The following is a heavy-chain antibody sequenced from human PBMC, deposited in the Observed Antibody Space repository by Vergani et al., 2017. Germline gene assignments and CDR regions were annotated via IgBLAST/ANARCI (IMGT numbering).Heavy chain of an antibody. CDR3: ARARYYYDSSGSVDY. D-gene: IGHD3-22*01. J-gene: IGHJ4*02. CDR1: GGSFSGYY. V-gene: IGHV4-34*01. Sequence: QVQLQQWGAGLLKPSETLSLTCAVYGGSFSGYYWSWIRQPPGKGLEWVGEINHSGSTNYNPSLKSRVTISVDTSKNQFSLKLSSVTAADTAVYYCARARYYYDSSGSVDYWGQGTLVTVSS. CDR2: INHSGST.